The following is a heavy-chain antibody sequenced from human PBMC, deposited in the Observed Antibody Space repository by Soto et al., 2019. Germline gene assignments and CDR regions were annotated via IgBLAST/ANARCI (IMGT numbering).Heavy chain of an antibody. V-gene: IGHV3-53*01. CDR3: ARHKAAGNYFDY. CDR1: GFTVSSNY. Sequence: LRLSCAASGFTVSSNYMSWVRQAPGKGLEWVSVIYSGGSTYYADSVKGRFTISRDNSKNTLYLQMNSLRAEDTAVYYCARHKAAGNYFDYWGQGTLVTISS. CDR2: IYSGGST. D-gene: IGHD6-13*01. J-gene: IGHJ4*02.